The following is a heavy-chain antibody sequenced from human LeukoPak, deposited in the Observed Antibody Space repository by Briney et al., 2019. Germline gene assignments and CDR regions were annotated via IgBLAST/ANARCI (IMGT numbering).Heavy chain of an antibody. CDR3: ARVRYFAWLYYDAFDI. D-gene: IGHD3-9*01. Sequence: GGSLKISLNGSGYRFTSYWIGWVRQMPRKGLGWVGIIYPGDCDTRYSPSFQGRVTISADKSISTAYLQWSSLKASDTAVYYCARVRYFAWLYYDAFDIWGQGTMVTVSS. CDR2: IYPGDCDT. V-gene: IGHV5-51*01. CDR1: GYRFTSYW. J-gene: IGHJ3*02.